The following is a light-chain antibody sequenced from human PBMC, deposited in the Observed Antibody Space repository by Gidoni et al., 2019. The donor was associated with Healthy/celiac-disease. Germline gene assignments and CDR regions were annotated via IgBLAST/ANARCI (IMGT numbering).Light chain of an antibody. J-gene: IGLJ1*01. Sequence: QSALTQPASVSGSPGQSITIPCTGTSSDVGGYNYVSWYQQHPGKAPKLMIYEVSNRPSGVSNRFSGSKSGNTASLTISGLQAEDEADYYCSSYTSSSTPVYVFGTGTKVTVL. CDR3: SSYTSSSTPVYV. CDR2: EVS. CDR1: SSDVGGYNY. V-gene: IGLV2-14*01.